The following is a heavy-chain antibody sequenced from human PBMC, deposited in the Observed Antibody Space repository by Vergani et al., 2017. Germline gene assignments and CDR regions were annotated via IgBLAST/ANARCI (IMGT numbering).Heavy chain of an antibody. D-gene: IGHD7-27*01. CDR3: ARDLGRDWGSRPMDV. J-gene: IGHJ6*03. V-gene: IGHV4-59*01. Sequence: QVQLQESGPGLVKPSETLSLTCTVSGGSISSYYWSWIRQPPGKGLEWIGYIYYSGSTNYNPSLKSRVTISVDTSKNQFSLKLSSVTAEDTAVYYCARDLGRDWGSRPMDVWGKGTTVTVSS. CDR1: GGSISSYY. CDR2: IYYSGST.